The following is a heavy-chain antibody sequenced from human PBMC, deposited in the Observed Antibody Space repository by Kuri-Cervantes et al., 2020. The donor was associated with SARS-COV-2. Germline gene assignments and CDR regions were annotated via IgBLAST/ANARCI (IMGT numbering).Heavy chain of an antibody. CDR1: GYSISSGYY. V-gene: IGHV4-38-2*02. J-gene: IGHJ5*02. Sequence: SETLSLTCAVSGYSISSGYYWGWIRQPPGKGLEWIGSIYHSGSAYYNPSLKSRVTMSVDTSKNQFSLKLSSVTAADMAVYYCARDLSAGPNWFDPWGQGTLVTVSS. CDR3: ARDLSAGPNWFDP. D-gene: IGHD6-13*01. CDR2: IYHSGSA.